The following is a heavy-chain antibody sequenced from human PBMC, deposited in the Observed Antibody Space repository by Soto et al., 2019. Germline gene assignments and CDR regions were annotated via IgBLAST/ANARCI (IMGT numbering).Heavy chain of an antibody. CDR1: GYTFTSYA. V-gene: IGHV1-3*01. CDR2: INAGNGNT. D-gene: IGHD3-3*01. J-gene: IGHJ6*02. Sequence: ASVKVSCKASGYTFTSYAMHWVRQAPGQRLEWMGWINAGNGNTKYSQKFQGRVTITRDTSASTAYMELSSLRSEDTAVYYCARDQRRLLEWLLAVYGMDVWGQGTTVTVSS. CDR3: ARDQRRLLEWLLAVYGMDV.